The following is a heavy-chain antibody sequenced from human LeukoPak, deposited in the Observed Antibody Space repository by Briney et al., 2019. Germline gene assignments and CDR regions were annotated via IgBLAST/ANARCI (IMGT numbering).Heavy chain of an antibody. CDR3: ARRGGYSLFDY. CDR1: GFTFSSYW. J-gene: IGHJ4*02. Sequence: GGSPRLSCAASGFTFSSYWMSWVRQASGKGLEWVANMKYDGSEIYYVDSVKGRFTISRDNAMNSLFLQMNSLRAEDTAVYYCARRGGYSLFDYWGQGTLVTVSS. CDR2: MKYDGSEI. D-gene: IGHD2-21*01. V-gene: IGHV3-7*01.